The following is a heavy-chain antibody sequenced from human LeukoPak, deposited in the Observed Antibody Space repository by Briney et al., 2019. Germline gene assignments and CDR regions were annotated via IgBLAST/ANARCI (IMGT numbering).Heavy chain of an antibody. J-gene: IGHJ4*02. V-gene: IGHV3-30-3*01. CDR3: ARDGSGYYDSSGYYREDY. CDR2: ISYDGSNK. Sequence: GRSLRLSCAASGFTFSSYAMHWVRQAPGKGLEWVAVISYDGSNKYYADSVKGRFTISRDNSKNTLYLQMNSLRAEDTAVYYCARDGSGYYDSSGYYREDYWGQGTLVTVSS. CDR1: GFTFSSYA. D-gene: IGHD3-22*01.